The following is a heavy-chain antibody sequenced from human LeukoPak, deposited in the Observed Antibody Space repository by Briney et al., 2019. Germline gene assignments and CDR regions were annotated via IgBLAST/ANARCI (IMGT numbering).Heavy chain of an antibody. CDR1: GFTFSTYT. CDR3: VRSAFHAGSGNYYDY. Sequence: PGGSLRLSCAASGFTFSTYTMYWVRHPPGKRLEWVSIIGNNGGGIHYADSVKGRFTISRDNAENTLYLQMNSLRVEDTAVYYCVRSAFHAGSGNYYDYWGQGTLVTVSS. D-gene: IGHD3-22*01. CDR2: IGNNGGGI. J-gene: IGHJ4*02. V-gene: IGHV3-23*01.